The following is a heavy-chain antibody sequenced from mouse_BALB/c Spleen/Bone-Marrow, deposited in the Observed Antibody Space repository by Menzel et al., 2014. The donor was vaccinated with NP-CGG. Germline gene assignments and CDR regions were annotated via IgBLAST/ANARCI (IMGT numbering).Heavy chain of an antibody. CDR3: ATYYRYDRRFAY. J-gene: IGHJ3*01. Sequence: EVKLQESGAELVKPGASVKLSCTASGFNIKDTYMHWVKRRPEQGLEWIGRIDPANGNTKYDPKFQGKATITADTSSNTAYLQLSSLTSEDTAVYYCATYYRYDRRFAYWGQGTLVTVSA. V-gene: IGHV14-3*02. CDR1: GFNIKDTY. D-gene: IGHD2-14*01. CDR2: IDPANGNT.